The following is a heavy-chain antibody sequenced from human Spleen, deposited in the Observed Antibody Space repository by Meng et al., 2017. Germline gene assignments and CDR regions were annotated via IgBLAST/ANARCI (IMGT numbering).Heavy chain of an antibody. V-gene: IGHV3-23*01. Sequence: GESLKISCAASGFTFSSYGMHWVRQAPGRGLEWVSFISGSGETTYFADSVKGRFTISRDNSKNTLYLQMNSLRAGDTARYYCAKASSNSWGLFDYWGQGTLVTVSS. CDR2: ISGSGETT. J-gene: IGHJ4*02. CDR3: AKASSNSWGLFDY. D-gene: IGHD6-13*01. CDR1: GFTFSSYG.